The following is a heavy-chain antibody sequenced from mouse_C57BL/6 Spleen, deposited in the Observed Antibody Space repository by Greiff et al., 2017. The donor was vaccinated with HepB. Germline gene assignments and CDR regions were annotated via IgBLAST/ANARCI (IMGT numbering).Heavy chain of an antibody. J-gene: IGHJ2*01. D-gene: IGHD2-3*01. Sequence: VQLQQSVAELVRPGASVKLSCTASGSNIKNTYMHWVMQRPEQGLEWIGRIDPANGNTKYAPKFQGKATIAADTSSNTAYLQLSSLTSEDTAIYYCARSDDGYPGYFDYWGQGTTLTVSS. CDR3: ARSDDGYPGYFDY. V-gene: IGHV14-3*01. CDR1: GSNIKNTY. CDR2: IDPANGNT.